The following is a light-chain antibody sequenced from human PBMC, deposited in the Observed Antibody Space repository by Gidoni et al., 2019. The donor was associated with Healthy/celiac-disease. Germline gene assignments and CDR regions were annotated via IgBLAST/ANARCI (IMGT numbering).Light chain of an antibody. Sequence: DIVMTQSPDSRAVSLGERATINCKSSQSVLYSSNNKNYLAWYQQKPGQPPKLLIYWASTRESGVPDRFSGSGSGTDFTPTISSLQAEDVAVYYCHQDYSPPYTFGQGTKLEIK. CDR2: WAS. CDR1: QSVLYSSNNKNY. CDR3: HQDYSPPYT. V-gene: IGKV4-1*01. J-gene: IGKJ2*01.